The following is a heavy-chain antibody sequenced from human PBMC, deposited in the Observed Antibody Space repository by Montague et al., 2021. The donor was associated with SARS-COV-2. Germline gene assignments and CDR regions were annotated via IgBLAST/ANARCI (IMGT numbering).Heavy chain of an antibody. CDR3: AGDRGRFWHFDL. V-gene: IGHV4-59*01. Sequence: SETLSLTCTVSDGSISSYYWNWIRQSPGKGLEWIGYIYYSGSTKYNPSLKSRVTISVDTSKSQMSLRLNSVTAADTAVYYCAGDRGRFWHFDLWGRGTLVTVSS. CDR2: IYYSGST. CDR1: DGSISSYY. D-gene: IGHD5-12*01. J-gene: IGHJ2*01.